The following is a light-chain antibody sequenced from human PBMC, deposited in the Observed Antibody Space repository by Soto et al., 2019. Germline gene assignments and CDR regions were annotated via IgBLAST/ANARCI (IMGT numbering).Light chain of an antibody. CDR2: TIS. J-gene: IGKJ1*01. V-gene: IGKV3-20*01. CDR3: QQYDNLRT. Sequence: IVLTQSPGTLSLSPGERATLSCRASQSVNRRSLAWYQQKPGQAPRLLIPTISNRATGIPDRFNGSGSGADFTLTISILEPEDDEVDDCQQYDNLRTLGEGTRIEIK. CDR1: QSVNRRS.